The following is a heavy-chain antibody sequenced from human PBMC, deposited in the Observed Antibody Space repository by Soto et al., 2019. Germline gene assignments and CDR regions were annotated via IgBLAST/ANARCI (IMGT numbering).Heavy chain of an antibody. CDR2: INSDGSST. Sequence: EVQLVESGGGLVQPGGSLRLSCAASGFTFSTFWMHWVRQAPGKGLVWVSRINSDGSSTNYAYYVKGRFTISRDNAKNKLYVKMNSLRAEDTAVYYCARAGQKRAGMDVWGQGTKVTVSS. CDR3: ARAGQKRAGMDV. V-gene: IGHV3-74*01. J-gene: IGHJ6*02. D-gene: IGHD3-10*01. CDR1: GFTFSTFW.